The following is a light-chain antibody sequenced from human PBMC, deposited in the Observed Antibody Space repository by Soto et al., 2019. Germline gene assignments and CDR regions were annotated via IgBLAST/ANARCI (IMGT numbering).Light chain of an antibody. CDR2: STN. CDR1: SSNIGRNT. J-gene: IGLJ2*01. Sequence: PVDGVPITKSESSSNIGRNTVNWYQQLPGSAPQLLIYSTNQRPSGVPGRFSGSKSGTSASLAISGLQSEDEADYYCAAWDGSLNVVLFGGGTKVTVL. CDR3: AAWDGSLNVVL. V-gene: IGLV1-44*01.